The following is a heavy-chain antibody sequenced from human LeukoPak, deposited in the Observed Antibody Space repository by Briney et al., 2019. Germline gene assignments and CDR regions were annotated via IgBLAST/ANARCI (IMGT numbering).Heavy chain of an antibody. CDR1: GGSFSGYY. J-gene: IGHJ4*02. V-gene: IGHV4-34*01. CDR3: ARGKYSSGWYNFDY. D-gene: IGHD6-19*01. CDR2: INHSGST. Sequence: MPSETLSLTCAVYGGSFSGYYWSWIRQSPGKGLEWIGEINHSGSTNYNPSLKSRVTISVDTSKNQFSLKLSSVTAADTAVYYCARGKYSSGWYNFDYWGQGTLVTVSS.